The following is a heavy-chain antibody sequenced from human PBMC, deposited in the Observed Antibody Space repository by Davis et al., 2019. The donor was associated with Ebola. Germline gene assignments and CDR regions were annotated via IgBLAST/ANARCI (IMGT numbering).Heavy chain of an antibody. CDR3: TSGLWFRESLDY. J-gene: IGHJ4*02. D-gene: IGHD3-10*01. CDR2: IRSKAYGGTT. V-gene: IGHV3-49*03. CDR1: GGSFSGYY. Sequence: LSLTCAVYGGSFSGYYWSWIRQPPGKGLEWVGFIRSKAYGGTTEYAASVKGRFTISRDDSKSIAYLQMNSLKTEDTAVYYCTSGLWFRESLDYWGQGTLVTVSS.